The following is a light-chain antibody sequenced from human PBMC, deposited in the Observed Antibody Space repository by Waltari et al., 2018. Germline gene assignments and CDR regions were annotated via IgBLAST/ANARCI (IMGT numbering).Light chain of an antibody. J-gene: IGKJ4*01. CDR3: QQYYSTPFT. Sequence: DIVMTQSPDSLAVSLGERATINCKSSQSVLYSSNNKNYLAWYQQKPGQPPKLLIYWVSTRESGVPDRSSGSGSGTDFTLTISSLQAADVAVYYCQQYYSTPFTFGGGTKVEIK. CDR1: QSVLYSSNNKNY. CDR2: WVS. V-gene: IGKV4-1*01.